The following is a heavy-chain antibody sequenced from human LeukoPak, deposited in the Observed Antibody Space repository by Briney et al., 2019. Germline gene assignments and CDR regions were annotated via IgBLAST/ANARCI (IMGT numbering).Heavy chain of an antibody. J-gene: IGHJ4*02. Sequence: SVKVSCKASGGTFSSYAISWVRQAPGQGLELMGGIIPILGTANYAQKFQGRVTITTDESTSTAYMELSSLRSEDTAVYYCARDPRGGKPRFDYWGQGTLVTVSS. CDR2: IIPILGTA. CDR1: GGTFSSYA. V-gene: IGHV1-69*05. CDR3: ARDPRGGKPRFDY. D-gene: IGHD4-23*01.